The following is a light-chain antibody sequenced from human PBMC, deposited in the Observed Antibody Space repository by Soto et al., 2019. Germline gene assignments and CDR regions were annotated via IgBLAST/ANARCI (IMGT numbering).Light chain of an antibody. CDR1: SNDVGGYNY. CDR3: SSYTTINTRV. Sequence: QSVLTQPASVSGSPGQSITISCTGTSNDVGGYNYVSWYQQHPGKAPKLIIYEVTNRPSGVSNRFSGSKSGNTASLIISGLQAEDEADYYCSSYTTINTRVFGGGTKLTVL. V-gene: IGLV2-14*01. J-gene: IGLJ3*02. CDR2: EVT.